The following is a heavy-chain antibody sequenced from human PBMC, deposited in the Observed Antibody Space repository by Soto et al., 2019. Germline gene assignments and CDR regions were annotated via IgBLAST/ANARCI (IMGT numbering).Heavy chain of an antibody. CDR3: AKCQGRQLNYCYCGLDF. J-gene: IGHJ6*02. Sequence: GGSLRLSCAASGFTFSSYVMSWVRQAPGRGLEWVSTMSGSGGGTYYADSVEGRFTISRDTSKSTLYLQMNSLRAEDTALYFCAKCQGRQLNYCYCGLDFWGQGT. D-gene: IGHD5-18*01. CDR1: GFTFSSYV. CDR2: MSGSGGGT. V-gene: IGHV3-23*01.